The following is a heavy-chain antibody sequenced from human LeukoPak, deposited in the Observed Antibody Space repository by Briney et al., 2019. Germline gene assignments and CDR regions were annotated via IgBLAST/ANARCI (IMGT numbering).Heavy chain of an antibody. CDR2: IRQDGGEK. J-gene: IGHJ4*01. Sequence: GGSLRLSCAVSGFTFTDYWMNWVRQAPGKGLEWVASIRQDGGEKYYVDSVKGRFTISRDNTKNSLYLQMSALRAEDTAIYYCTRDGTAAGLYFDLWGQGTLVTVSS. CDR3: TRDGTAAGLYFDL. V-gene: IGHV3-7*01. CDR1: GFTFTDYW. D-gene: IGHD6-13*01.